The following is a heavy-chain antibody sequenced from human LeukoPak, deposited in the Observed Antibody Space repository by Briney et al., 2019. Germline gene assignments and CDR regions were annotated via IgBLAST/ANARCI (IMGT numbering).Heavy chain of an antibody. CDR1: GGSISSYY. Sequence: NPSETLSLTCTVSGGSISSYYWSWIRQPPGEGLEWIGYIYYSGSTNYNPSLKSRVTISVDTSKNQFSLKLSSVTAADTAVYYCARYLAVAGTYWFDPWGQGTLVTVSS. CDR3: ARYLAVAGTYWFDP. V-gene: IGHV4-59*01. D-gene: IGHD6-19*01. CDR2: IYYSGST. J-gene: IGHJ5*02.